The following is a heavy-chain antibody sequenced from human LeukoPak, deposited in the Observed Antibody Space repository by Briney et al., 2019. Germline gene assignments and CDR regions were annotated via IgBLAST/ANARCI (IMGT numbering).Heavy chain of an antibody. CDR1: GGSISSSSYY. J-gene: IGHJ4*02. Sequence: SETLSLTCTVSGGSISSSSYYWGWIRQPPGKGLEWIGSIYYSGSTYYNPSLKSRVTISVDTSKNQFSLKLSSVTAADTAVYYCAKTTTSNPYYYDYWGQGTLVTVSS. V-gene: IGHV4-39*01. CDR2: IYYSGST. CDR3: AKTTTSNPYYYDY. D-gene: IGHD4-11*01.